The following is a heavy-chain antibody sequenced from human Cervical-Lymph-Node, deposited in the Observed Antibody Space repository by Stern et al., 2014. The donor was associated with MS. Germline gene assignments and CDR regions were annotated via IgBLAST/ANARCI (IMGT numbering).Heavy chain of an antibody. J-gene: IGHJ4*02. V-gene: IGHV4-34*01. D-gene: IGHD6-19*01. CDR1: GGSFSSYY. CDR3: ASDSGWLDY. CDR2: IDHSGRT. Sequence: QVQLQQWGAGLLKPSETLSLTCAVYGGSFSSYYWIWIRQPPGKGLEWIGEIDHSGRTNYSPSLKSRVTMSVDTSENQFSLKLDSVTAADTAVYYCASDSGWLDYWGQGTLVTVSS.